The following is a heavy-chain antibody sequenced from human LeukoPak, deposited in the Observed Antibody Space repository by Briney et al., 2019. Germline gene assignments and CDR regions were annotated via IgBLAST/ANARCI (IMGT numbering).Heavy chain of an antibody. J-gene: IGHJ5*02. Sequence: ASVKVSCKASGYPSSDYGFTWVRQAPGQGLEWMGWISAYNGNTDYAQKFQDRVTLTIATSTSTAYLDLRSLRSDDTAVYYCATVKRAVSDTWLDLWGQGTLVTVSS. V-gene: IGHV1-18*01. CDR2: ISAYNGNT. CDR3: ATVKRAVSDTWLDL. CDR1: GYPSSDYG. D-gene: IGHD6-19*01.